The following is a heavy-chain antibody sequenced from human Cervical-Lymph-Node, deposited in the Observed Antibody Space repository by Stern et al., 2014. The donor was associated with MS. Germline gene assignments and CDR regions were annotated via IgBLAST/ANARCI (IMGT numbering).Heavy chain of an antibody. CDR1: GYLFTTYS. CDR3: TIPNPAFEY. D-gene: IGHD2-21*01. J-gene: IGHJ4*02. CDR2: INPDGGGT. V-gene: IGHV1-46*01. Sequence: QVQLVQSGAALLEPGASVTLSCATSGYLFTTYSIHWVRQAPGQGLEWVDLINPDGGGTAYAKRFQGRVTVTRDTSTSTVYMTLSSLKSDDTGVFYCTIPNPAFEYWGQGTPVAVSS.